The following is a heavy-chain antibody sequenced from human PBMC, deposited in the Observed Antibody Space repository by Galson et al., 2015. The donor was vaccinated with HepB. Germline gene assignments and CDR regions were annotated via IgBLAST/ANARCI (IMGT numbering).Heavy chain of an antibody. J-gene: IGHJ3*02. CDR3: AREPGYYDSSDYPMAAFDI. V-gene: IGHV1-69*04. Sequence: SVKVSCKASGGTFSSYAISWVRQAPGQGLEWMGRIIPILGIANYAQKFQGRVTITADKSTSTAYMELSSLRSEDTAVYYCAREPGYYDSSDYPMAAFDIWGQGTMVTVSS. CDR2: IIPILGIA. CDR1: GGTFSSYA. D-gene: IGHD3-22*01.